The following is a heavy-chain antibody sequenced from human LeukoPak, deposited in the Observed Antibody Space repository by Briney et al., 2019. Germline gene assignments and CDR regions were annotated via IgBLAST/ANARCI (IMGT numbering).Heavy chain of an antibody. J-gene: IGHJ4*02. V-gene: IGHV3-48*03. Sequence: GGSLRLSCVASGFTFSSYEINWVRQAPGKGLEWVAHISGSGSTFYYAESVKGRFTISGDNAQNSLYLQMNSLTAEDTAVYYCARDGFGSSWYIDFWGQGTLVTVSS. CDR1: GFTFSSYE. D-gene: IGHD6-13*01. CDR3: ARDGFGSSWYIDF. CDR2: ISGSGSTF.